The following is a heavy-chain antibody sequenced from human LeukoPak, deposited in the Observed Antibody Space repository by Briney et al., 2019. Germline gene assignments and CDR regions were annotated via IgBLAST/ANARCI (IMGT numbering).Heavy chain of an antibody. CDR1: GYTYTGYY. D-gene: IGHD3-9*01. CDR3: ARGHAYYDSLTGYSIYALDA. CDR2: INPNSGGT. V-gene: IGHV1-2*04. J-gene: IGHJ6*02. Sequence: ASVKVSCKASGYTYTGYYMHWVRQAPGQGLEWMGWINPNSGGTNYAQKFQGWVTMTRDTSINTAYMEVSSLRSEDSAVYYCARGHAYYDSLTGYSIYALDAWGQGTTVTVSS.